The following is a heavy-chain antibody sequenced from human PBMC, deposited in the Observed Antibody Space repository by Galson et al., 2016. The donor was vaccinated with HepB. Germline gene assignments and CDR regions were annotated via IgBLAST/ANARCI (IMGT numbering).Heavy chain of an antibody. CDR1: GFTFSSYA. V-gene: IGHV3-23*01. CDR2: INHSGAST. J-gene: IGHJ4*02. CDR3: AKVDCGGDCKRFDY. D-gene: IGHD2-21*02. Sequence: SLRLSCAASGFTFSSYAMTWVRQAPGKGLEWVSGINHSGASTYYADSVKGRFTISRDNSKNTLYLQMSSLRAEDTALYYCAKVDCGGDCKRFDYWGQGTLVTVSS.